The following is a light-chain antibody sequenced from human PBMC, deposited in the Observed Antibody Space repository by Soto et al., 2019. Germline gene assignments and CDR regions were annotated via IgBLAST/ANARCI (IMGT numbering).Light chain of an antibody. CDR2: DAS. Sequence: DIQMTQSPSTLSASVVDSFTITFLASQSISTWLAWYQQKPGKAPKLLIYDASSLESGVPSRFSGSGSGTDFTLTISSLEAEDGAVYYCQQDQTALLTCGGGTKVDIK. CDR1: QSISTW. J-gene: IGKJ4*01. V-gene: IGKV1-5*01. CDR3: QQDQTALLT.